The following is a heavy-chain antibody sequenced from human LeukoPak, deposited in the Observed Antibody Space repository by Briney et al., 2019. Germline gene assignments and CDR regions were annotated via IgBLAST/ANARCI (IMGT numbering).Heavy chain of an antibody. CDR3: ARDRALTTVTPEFDY. Sequence: GGSLRLSCAASGFTFSSYGMHWVRQAPGKGLEWVAFIRYDGSNKYYADSVKGRFTISRDNSKNTLYLQMNSLRAEDTAVYYCARDRALTTVTPEFDYWGQGTLVTVSS. V-gene: IGHV3-30*02. J-gene: IGHJ4*02. CDR1: GFTFSSYG. D-gene: IGHD4-17*01. CDR2: IRYDGSNK.